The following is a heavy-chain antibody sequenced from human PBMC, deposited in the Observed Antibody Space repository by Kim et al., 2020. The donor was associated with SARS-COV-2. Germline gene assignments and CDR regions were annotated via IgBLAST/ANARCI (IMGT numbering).Heavy chain of an antibody. Sequence: ASVKVSCKASGYTFHTYAMHWMRQAPGQRLEWMGWVDAGNGNTKSSQNFQGRVTITRDRSATTAYMELSSLRSEDTAVYYCAREETDSYGYRACDYWGQGTPDTVFS. J-gene: IGHJ4*02. CDR3: AREETDSYGYRACDY. CDR1: GYTFHTYA. V-gene: IGHV1-3*01. D-gene: IGHD5-18*01. CDR2: VDAGNGNT.